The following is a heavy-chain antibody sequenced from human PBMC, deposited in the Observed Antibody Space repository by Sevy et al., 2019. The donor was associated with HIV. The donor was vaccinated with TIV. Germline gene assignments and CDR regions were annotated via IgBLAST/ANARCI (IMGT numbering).Heavy chain of an antibody. CDR2: IWYDGSYK. CDR1: GFTFSNYG. Sequence: GGSLRLSCAASGFTFSNYGMHWVRQAPGKGLEWVAVIWYDGSYKYYADSVKGRFTISRDNTKSTLYLQMNSLRAEDTAIYYCTNHYDTGGRLDYFDYWGQGTLVTVSS. CDR3: TNHYDTGGRLDYFDY. J-gene: IGHJ4*02. D-gene: IGHD3-22*01. V-gene: IGHV3-33*06.